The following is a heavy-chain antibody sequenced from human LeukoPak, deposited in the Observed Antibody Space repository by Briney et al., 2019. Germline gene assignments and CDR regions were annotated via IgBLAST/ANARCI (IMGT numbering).Heavy chain of an antibody. J-gene: IGHJ6*02. CDR1: GDIVSSISVA. V-gene: IGHV6-1*01. CDR3: SLARSEYHYGMDV. CDR2: TYYRSKLYY. Sequence: SQTLSLTCAISGDIVSSISVAWNWIRQSPSRGLEWLETTYYRSKLYYEYAVSVKSRINISPDTSKNQFSLQLTSVTPEDTAVYYCSLARSEYHYGMDVWGQGTTVTVSS.